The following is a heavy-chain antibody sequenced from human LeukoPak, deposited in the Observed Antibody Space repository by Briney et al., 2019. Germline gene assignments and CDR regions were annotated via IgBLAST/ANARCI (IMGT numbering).Heavy chain of an antibody. V-gene: IGHV1-69*04. CDR1: GGTFSSYA. J-gene: IGHJ6*02. Sequence: ASVTVSCKASGGTFSSYAISWVGQAPGQRLEWMGRIIPILGIAKYAQKFQGRFTMTADKSTSKAYMELSSLRSEDTAVYYCARDAVLYGSGSYYGYYGMDVWGQGTTVTVSS. CDR3: ARDAVLYGSGSYYGYYGMDV. CDR2: IIPILGIA. D-gene: IGHD3-10*01.